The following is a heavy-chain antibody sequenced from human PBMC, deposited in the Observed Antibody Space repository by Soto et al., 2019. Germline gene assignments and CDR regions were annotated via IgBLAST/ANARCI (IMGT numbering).Heavy chain of an antibody. Sequence: QVQLVESGGGVVQPGRSLRLSCAASGFTFSSYGMHWVRQAPGKGLEWVAVIWYDGSNKYYADSVKGRFTISRDNSKNTLYLQMNSLRAEDTAVYYCARDMGYGSGGSCSQPDAFDICGQGTMVTVSS. CDR1: GFTFSSYG. CDR2: IWYDGSNK. CDR3: ARDMGYGSGGSCSQPDAFDI. V-gene: IGHV3-33*01. D-gene: IGHD2-15*01. J-gene: IGHJ3*02.